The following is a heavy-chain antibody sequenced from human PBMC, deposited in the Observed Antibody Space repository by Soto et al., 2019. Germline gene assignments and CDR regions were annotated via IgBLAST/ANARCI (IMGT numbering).Heavy chain of an antibody. D-gene: IGHD3-3*01. CDR1: GFTFSPYS. V-gene: IGHV3-48*02. J-gene: IGHJ4*02. Sequence: GGSLRLSCTVSGFTFSPYSMNLVRQAPGKGLEWISDISSGGDTIYYADSVRGRFTVSRDNTKNSLYLQMDSLREEDTAVYYCARDRSTIYGVVTPIDYWGKGTRVTVSS. CDR3: ARDRSTIYGVVTPIDY. CDR2: ISSGGDTI.